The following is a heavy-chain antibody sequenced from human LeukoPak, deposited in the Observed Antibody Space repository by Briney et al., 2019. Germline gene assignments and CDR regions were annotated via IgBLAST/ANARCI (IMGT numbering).Heavy chain of an antibody. CDR2: IYYSGST. J-gene: IGHJ4*02. CDR1: GGSISSYY. V-gene: IGHV4-59*01. CDR3: AREAGWYVDY. Sequence: SETLSLTXTVSGGSISSYYWSWIRQPPGKGLEWIGYIYYSGSTNYNPSLKSRVTISVDTSKNQFSLKLSSVTAADTAVYYCAREAGWYVDYWGQGTLVTVSS. D-gene: IGHD6-19*01.